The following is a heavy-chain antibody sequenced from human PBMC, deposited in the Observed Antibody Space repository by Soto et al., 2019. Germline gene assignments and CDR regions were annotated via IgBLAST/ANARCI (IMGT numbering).Heavy chain of an antibody. CDR2: ISPKSGSI. CDR3: VKDRDSNSWPSRDV. J-gene: IGHJ6*02. Sequence: ASVKVSCKTSGYTFSNYGITWVRQAPGQGLEWMGWISPKSGSIKYAQKFQGRAIMTTDTSTSTAYMEVRSLRSDDTAVYYCVKDRDSNSWPSRDVWGPGTTVTVSS. D-gene: IGHD3-22*01. CDR1: GYTFSNYG. V-gene: IGHV1-18*01.